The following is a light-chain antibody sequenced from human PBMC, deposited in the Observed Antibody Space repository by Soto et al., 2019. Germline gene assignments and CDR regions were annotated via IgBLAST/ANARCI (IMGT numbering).Light chain of an antibody. CDR3: GTWDSSLSAHYV. J-gene: IGLJ1*01. CDR2: ENN. Sequence: QSVLTQPPSVSAAPGQKVTISCSGSSSNIGNNYVSWYQQLPGTAPKLLIYENNKRPSGIPDRFSGSKSGRSATLVITGLQTGDEADYYCGTWDSSLSAHYVFGTGTKLTVL. V-gene: IGLV1-51*02. CDR1: SSNIGNNY.